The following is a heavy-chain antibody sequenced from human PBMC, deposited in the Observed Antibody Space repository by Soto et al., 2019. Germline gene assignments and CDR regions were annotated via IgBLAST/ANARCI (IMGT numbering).Heavy chain of an antibody. V-gene: IGHV1-69*01. Sequence: QVQLVQSGAEVKKPGSSVKVSCKASGGTFSSYAISWVRQAPGQGLEWMGGIIPIFGTANYAQEFQGRVTITADESTSTAYMELSSLRSGGMAVYYCAIAVAWTPLYWYFDLWGRSTLVTL. J-gene: IGHJ2*01. CDR1: GGTFSSYA. D-gene: IGHD6-19*01. CDR2: IIPIFGTA. CDR3: AIAVAWTPLYWYFDL.